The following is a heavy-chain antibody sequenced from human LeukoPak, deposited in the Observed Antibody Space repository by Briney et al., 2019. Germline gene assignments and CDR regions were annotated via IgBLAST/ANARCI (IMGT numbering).Heavy chain of an antibody. D-gene: IGHD3-22*01. V-gene: IGHV4-4*07. J-gene: IGHJ4*02. CDR2: IYTSGST. CDR3: AIRPYDSSGYLDY. Sequence: SETLSLTCTVAGGSITSYYWGCIRQPAGKGLEWIGRIYTSGSTNYNPSLKSRVTMSVDTSKNQFSLKLSSVTAADTAVYYCAIRPYDSSGYLDYWGQGTLVTVSS. CDR1: GGSITSYY.